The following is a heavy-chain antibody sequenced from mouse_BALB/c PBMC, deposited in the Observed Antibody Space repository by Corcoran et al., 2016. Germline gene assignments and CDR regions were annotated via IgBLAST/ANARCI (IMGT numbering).Heavy chain of an antibody. D-gene: IGHD2-3*01. V-gene: IGHV9-1*02. CDR2: INTYTGEP. Sequence: QIQLVQSGPELKKPGETVKISCKASGYTFTNYGMNWVKQAPGKGLKWMGWINTYTGEPTYADDFKGRFAFSLETSASTAYLQINNLKNEDMATYFCARVPYDGYYGYWYFDVWGAGTTVTVSS. CDR1: GYTFTNYG. CDR3: ARVPYDGYYGYWYFDV. J-gene: IGHJ1*01.